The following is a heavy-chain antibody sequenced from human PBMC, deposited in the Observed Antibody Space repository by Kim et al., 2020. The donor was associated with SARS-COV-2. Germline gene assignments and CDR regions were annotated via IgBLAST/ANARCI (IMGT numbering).Heavy chain of an antibody. CDR1: GGSISSYY. D-gene: IGHD6-19*01. V-gene: IGHV4-59*01. CDR3: AREAPIAVAGLYYFDY. CDR2: IYYSGST. Sequence: SETLSLTCTVSGGSISSYYWSWIRQPPGKGLEWIGYIYYSGSTNYNPSLKSRVTISVDTSKNQFSLKLSSVTAADTAVYYCAREAPIAVAGLYYFDYWGQGTLVTVSS. J-gene: IGHJ4*02.